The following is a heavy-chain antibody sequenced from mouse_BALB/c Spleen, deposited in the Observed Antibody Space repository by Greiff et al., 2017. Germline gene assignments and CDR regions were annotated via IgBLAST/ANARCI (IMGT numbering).Heavy chain of an antibody. Sequence: VQLQQSGAELVRPGVSVKISCKGSGYTFTDYAMHWVKQSHAKSLEWIGVISTYYGDASYNQKFKGKATMTVDKSSSTAYMELARLTSEDSAIYYCARGYYRYDGSWFAYWGQGTLVTVSA. D-gene: IGHD2-14*01. V-gene: IGHV1S137*01. CDR2: ISTYYGDA. J-gene: IGHJ3*01. CDR3: ARGYYRYDGSWFAY. CDR1: GYTFTDYA.